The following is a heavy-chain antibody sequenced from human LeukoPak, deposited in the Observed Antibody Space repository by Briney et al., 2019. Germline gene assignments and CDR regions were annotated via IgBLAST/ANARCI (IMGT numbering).Heavy chain of an antibody. CDR1: GGSFSGYY. CDR3: ARYYYDSSGYYSFDY. Sequence: PSETLSLTCAVYGGSFSGYYWSWIRQPPGKGLEWIGEINHSGSTNYNPSLKSRVTISVDTSKNQFSLKLSSVTAADTAVYYCARYYYDSSGYYSFDYWGQGTLVTVSS. CDR2: INHSGST. J-gene: IGHJ4*02. D-gene: IGHD3-22*01. V-gene: IGHV4-34*01.